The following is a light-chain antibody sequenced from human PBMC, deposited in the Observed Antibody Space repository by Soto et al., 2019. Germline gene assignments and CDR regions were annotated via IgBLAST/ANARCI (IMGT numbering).Light chain of an antibody. CDR1: QSVTSSY. CDR3: QQYGSSPWT. V-gene: IGKV3-20*01. J-gene: IGKJ1*01. Sequence: LSLSPGERATLSCRASQSVTSSYIAWYQQKPGQAPRLLIYRASTRATGIPDRFSGSGSGTDFTLIIGRLEPEDFAVYHCQQYGSSPWTFGQGTKVDIK. CDR2: RAS.